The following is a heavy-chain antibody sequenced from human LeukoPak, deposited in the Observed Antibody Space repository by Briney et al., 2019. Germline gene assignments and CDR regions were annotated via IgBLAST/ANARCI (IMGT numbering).Heavy chain of an antibody. CDR2: IYYTGST. J-gene: IGHJ3*02. CDR1: GGYISSYY. V-gene: IGHV4-59*08. CDR3: ARQDSGSYLNPLHI. Sequence: PSETLSLTCTVSGGYISSYYWSWVRQPPGRGLEWIGYIYYTGSTNYNPSLKSRVTTSVDTSKNQFSLKLSSVTAADTAVYYCARQDSGSYLNPLHIWGQGTMVTVS. D-gene: IGHD1-26*01.